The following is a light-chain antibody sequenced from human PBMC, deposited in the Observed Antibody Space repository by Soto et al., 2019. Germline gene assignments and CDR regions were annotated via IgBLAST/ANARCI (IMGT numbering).Light chain of an antibody. Sequence: EIVLTQSPGTLSLSPGERATLSCRASQSVDSNYLGWYQQKPGQAPRLLIYAASSRATGIPDRFSGGGSGTDFTLTISRLEPEDFAVYYCQLYYSGMFGHGTKVEIK. J-gene: IGKJ1*01. CDR2: AAS. CDR1: QSVDSNY. CDR3: QLYYSGM. V-gene: IGKV3-20*01.